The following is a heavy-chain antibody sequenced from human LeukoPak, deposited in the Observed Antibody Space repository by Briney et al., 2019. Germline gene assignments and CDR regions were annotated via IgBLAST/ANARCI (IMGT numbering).Heavy chain of an antibody. J-gene: IGHJ6*03. Sequence: SVKVSCKASGGTFSSYAISWVRQAPGQGLEWMGGIIPIFGTANYAQKFQGRVTITADESTSTAYMELSSLRSEDTAVYYCAIPLPYSGWRYYYYYMDVWGKGTTVTVSS. D-gene: IGHD6-19*01. CDR3: AIPLPYSGWRYYYYYMDV. CDR2: IIPIFGTA. V-gene: IGHV1-69*13. CDR1: GGTFSSYA.